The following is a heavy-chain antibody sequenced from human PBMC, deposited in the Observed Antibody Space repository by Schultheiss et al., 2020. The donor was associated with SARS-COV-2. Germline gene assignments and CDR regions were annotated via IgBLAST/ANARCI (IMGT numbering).Heavy chain of an antibody. CDR3: ARVNGLRYFDWLFHDGAFDI. D-gene: IGHD3-9*01. J-gene: IGHJ3*02. V-gene: IGHV3-30*04. Sequence: GGSLRLSCAASGFTFSSYAMDWVRQAPGKGLEWVAVVSFDGTNKYYADSVKGRFTISRDNSKNTLYLQMNSLRAEDTAVYYCARVNGLRYFDWLFHDGAFDIWGQGTMVTVSS. CDR1: GFTFSSYA. CDR2: VSFDGTNK.